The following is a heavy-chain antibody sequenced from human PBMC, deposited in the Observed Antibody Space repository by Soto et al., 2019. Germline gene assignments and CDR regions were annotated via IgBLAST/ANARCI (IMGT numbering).Heavy chain of an antibody. V-gene: IGHV4-31*03. D-gene: IGHD3-3*01. Sequence: PSETLSLTCTVSGGSISSGGYYWSWIRQHPGKGLEWIGYIYYSGSTYYNPSLKSRVTISVDTSKNQFSLKLSSVTAADTAVYYCARVPDFWSGYYTFDPWGQGTLVTVSS. CDR3: ARVPDFWSGYYTFDP. J-gene: IGHJ5*02. CDR2: IYYSGST. CDR1: GGSISSGGYY.